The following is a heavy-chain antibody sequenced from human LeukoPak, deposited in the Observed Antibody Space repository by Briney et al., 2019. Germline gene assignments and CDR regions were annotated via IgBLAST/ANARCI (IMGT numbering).Heavy chain of an antibody. CDR2: IRYDGTDK. V-gene: IGHV3-30*02. CDR3: AKVARVTVATTVGTSYDYYYMDV. Sequence: GGSLRLSCAASGFTFSSYGMHWVRQAPGKGLEWVAFIRYDGTDKYYADSVKGRFTISRDNSKNTLYLQMNSLRAEDTAVYYCAKVARVTVATTVGTSYDYYYMDVWGKGTTVTVSS. J-gene: IGHJ6*03. CDR1: GFTFSSYG. D-gene: IGHD5-12*01.